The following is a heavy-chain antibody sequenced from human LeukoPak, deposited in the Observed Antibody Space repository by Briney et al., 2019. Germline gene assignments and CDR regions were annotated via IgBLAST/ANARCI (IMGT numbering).Heavy chain of an antibody. CDR3: AADHFTYYDFWSGFQNTY. D-gene: IGHD3-3*01. J-gene: IGHJ4*02. V-gene: IGHV3-74*01. Sequence: PGGSLRLSCTVSGVTFSNRWMYWVRQAPGKGLVWVALINPDGSITTHADSVKGRFTISRDNAKNTLYLQMNSLRAEDTAVYYCAADHFTYYDFWSGFQNTYWGQGTLVTVSS. CDR1: GVTFSNRW. CDR2: INPDGSIT.